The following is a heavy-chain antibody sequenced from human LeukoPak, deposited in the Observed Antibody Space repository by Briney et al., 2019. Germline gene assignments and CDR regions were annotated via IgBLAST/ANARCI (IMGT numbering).Heavy chain of an antibody. V-gene: IGHV3-23*01. D-gene: IGHD6-19*01. CDR2: ISGSGGST. Sequence: GGSLRLSCAASGFTFSSYAMSWVRQAPGKGLEWVSAISGSGGSTYYADSVNGRFTISRDNSKNTLYLQMNSLRAEDTAVYYCALGYSSGWPYFDYWGQGTLVTVSS. J-gene: IGHJ4*02. CDR3: ALGYSSGWPYFDY. CDR1: GFTFSSYA.